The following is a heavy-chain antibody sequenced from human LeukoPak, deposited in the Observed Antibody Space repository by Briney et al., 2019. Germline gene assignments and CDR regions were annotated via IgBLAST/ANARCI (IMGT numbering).Heavy chain of an antibody. CDR1: GGSISSSGYY. CDR2: IYYSGST. V-gene: IGHV4-39*01. J-gene: IGHJ5*02. CDR3: ARKKGRDIVVVVAARGYNWFDP. D-gene: IGHD2-15*01. Sequence: SETLSLTCTVSGGSISSSGYYWGWIRQPPGKGLEWIGSIYYSGSTYYNPSLKSRVTISVDTSKNQFSLKLSSVTAADTAVYYCARKKGRDIVVVVAARGYNWFDPWGQGTLVTVSS.